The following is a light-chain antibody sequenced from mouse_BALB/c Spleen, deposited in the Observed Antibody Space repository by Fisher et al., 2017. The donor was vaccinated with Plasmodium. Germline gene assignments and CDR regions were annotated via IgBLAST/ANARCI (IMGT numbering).Light chain of an antibody. J-gene: IGKJ5*01. V-gene: IGKV5-45*01. CDR2: YAS. Sequence: DIVLTQSTATLSVTPGDRVSLSCRASQSINNYVHWYQQKSHESPRLLITYASQSVSGIPSRFSGSGSGTDFTLRINNVETEDFGVYFCQQSDSWPLTFGAGTKLELK. CDR1: QSINNY. CDR3: QQSDSWPLT.